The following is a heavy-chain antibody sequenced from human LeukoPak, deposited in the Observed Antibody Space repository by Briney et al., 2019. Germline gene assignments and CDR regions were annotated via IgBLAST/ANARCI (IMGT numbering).Heavy chain of an antibody. Sequence: SGRSLRLSCAASKFTFSHYGMHWVRQAPGKGLVWVSRINTDGSSTSYADSVKGRFTISRDNAKNTLYLQMNSLRAEDTAVYYCARGVDCSGGSCYGGYFDYWGQGTLVTVSS. CDR1: KFTFSHYG. D-gene: IGHD2-15*01. CDR2: INTDGSST. CDR3: ARGVDCSGGSCYGGYFDY. J-gene: IGHJ4*02. V-gene: IGHV3-74*01.